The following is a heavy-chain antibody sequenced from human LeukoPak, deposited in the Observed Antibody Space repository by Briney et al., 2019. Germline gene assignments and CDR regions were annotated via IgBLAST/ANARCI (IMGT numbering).Heavy chain of an antibody. CDR2: ISGGGGGT. Sequence: GGSLRLSCAASGFTFSSYAMSWVRQAPGKGLEWVSAISGGGGGTFYADSVKGRFTISRDNSKNTLYLQMNSLRAEDTAVYYCGKDLGGKPYYYYGMDVWGQGTTVTVSS. V-gene: IGHV3-23*01. CDR1: GFTFSSYA. CDR3: GKDLGGKPYYYYGMDV. J-gene: IGHJ6*02.